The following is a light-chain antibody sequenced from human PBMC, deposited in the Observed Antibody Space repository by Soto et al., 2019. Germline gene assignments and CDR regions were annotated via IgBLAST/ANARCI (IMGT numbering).Light chain of an antibody. CDR2: GAF. J-gene: IGKJ5*01. V-gene: IGKV3-15*01. CDR1: QSVSSN. CDR3: QQYNNWPPIT. Sequence: EIVMTQSPATLSVSPGERATLSCRASQSVSSNLAWYQQKPDQAPRLLIYGAFTRATGIPAMFSGSGSGTEFTLTISSLQSEDFAVSSCQQYNNWPPITFGQGTRLEIK.